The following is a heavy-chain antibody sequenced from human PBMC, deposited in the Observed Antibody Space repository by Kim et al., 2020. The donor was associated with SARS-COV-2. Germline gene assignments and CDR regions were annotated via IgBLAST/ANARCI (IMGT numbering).Heavy chain of an antibody. J-gene: IGHJ4*02. V-gene: IGHV1-3*04. D-gene: IGHD3-22*01. CDR2: INTGNGNT. Sequence: ASVKVSCKASGYTFTSYAMHWVRQAPGQRLEWIGWINTGNGNTKYSQKFQDRVTITRDTSASTAYMVLSSLRSEDTAVYYCARGYYYDSSGYGYWGQGTLVTVSS. CDR3: ARGYYYDSSGYGY. CDR1: GYTFTSYA.